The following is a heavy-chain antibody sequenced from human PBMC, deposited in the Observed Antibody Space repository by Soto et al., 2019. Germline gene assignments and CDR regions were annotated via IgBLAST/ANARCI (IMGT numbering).Heavy chain of an antibody. CDR3: AKVNVRFLEWFYYGMDV. Sequence: QVQLVESGGGVVQPGRSLRLSCAGSGFTFSSYDMHWVRQAPGKGLEWVAVISYDGSNKYCADSVKGRFTISRDNSKNTLYLQMNSLRAEDTAVYYCAKVNVRFLEWFYYGMDVWGQGTTVTVSS. CDR2: ISYDGSNK. J-gene: IGHJ6*02. CDR1: GFTFSSYD. D-gene: IGHD3-3*01. V-gene: IGHV3-30*18.